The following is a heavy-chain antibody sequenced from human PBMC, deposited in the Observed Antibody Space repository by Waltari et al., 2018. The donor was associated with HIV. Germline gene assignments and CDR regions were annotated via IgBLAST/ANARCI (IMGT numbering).Heavy chain of an antibody. Sequence: QVQLVQSGAAVKKPGASVKVSCKASGYTFTSFAMHLVRQAPGQRLEWMGWINAGNGNTKYSQKFQGRVTLTRDTSASTAYMELSSLRSEDTAVYYCARDLAAVAGHDYWGQGTLVTVSS. D-gene: IGHD6-19*01. CDR2: INAGNGNT. J-gene: IGHJ4*02. V-gene: IGHV1-3*01. CDR1: GYTFTSFA. CDR3: ARDLAAVAGHDY.